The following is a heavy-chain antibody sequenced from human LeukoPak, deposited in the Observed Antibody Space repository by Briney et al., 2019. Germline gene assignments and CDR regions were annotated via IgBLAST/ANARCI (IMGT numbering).Heavy chain of an antibody. CDR1: GYTFTSYY. V-gene: IGHV1-46*01. J-gene: IGHJ6*02. CDR3: ARGGWLRFAYYYYGMDV. D-gene: IGHD5-12*01. CDR2: INPSGGST. Sequence: GASVKVSCKASGYTFTSYYMHWVRQAPGQGLEWMGIINPSGGSTSYEQKFQGRVTMTRDTSTSTVYMELSSLRSEDTAVYYCARGGWLRFAYYYYGMDVWGQGTTVTVSS.